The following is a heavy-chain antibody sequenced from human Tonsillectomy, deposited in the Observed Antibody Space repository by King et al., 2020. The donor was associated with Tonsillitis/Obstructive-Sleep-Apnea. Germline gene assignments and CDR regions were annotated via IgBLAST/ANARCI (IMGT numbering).Heavy chain of an antibody. J-gene: IGHJ4*02. D-gene: IGHD6-19*01. CDR1: GFSSRTYA. Sequence: EVQLVESGGDLVQPGESLRLSCVASGFSSRTYAMSWVRQAPGKGLEWVSSINNGGNPYYADSVKGRLTISRDISKNTVYLEMHSLRADDTAVYYCAKDHPSSGWPAFDYWGQGTLVIVSS. CDR3: AKDHPSSGWPAFDY. CDR2: INNGGNP. V-gene: IGHV3-23*04.